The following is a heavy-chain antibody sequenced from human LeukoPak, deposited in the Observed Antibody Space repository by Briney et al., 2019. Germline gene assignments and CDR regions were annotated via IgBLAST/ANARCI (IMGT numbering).Heavy chain of an antibody. CDR3: ARTTGETYYDSSGYDAFDI. CDR1: GYTFTGYY. Sequence: ASVKVSCKASGYTFTGYYMHWVRQAPGQGLEWMGRINPNSGGTNYAQKFQGRVTMTRDTSISTAYMELSRLRSDETAVYYCARTTGETYYDSSGYDAFDIWGQGTMVTVSS. V-gene: IGHV1-2*06. D-gene: IGHD3-22*01. CDR2: INPNSGGT. J-gene: IGHJ3*02.